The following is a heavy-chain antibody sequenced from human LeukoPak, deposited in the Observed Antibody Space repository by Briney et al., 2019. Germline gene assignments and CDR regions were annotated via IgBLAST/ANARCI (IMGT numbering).Heavy chain of an antibody. CDR1: GFTFSSYT. Sequence: GGSLRLSCAASGFTFSSYTMNWVRQAPGKGLEWVSSISSSSRYIYYADSVKGRFTISRDNANNSLYLQMNSLRAEDTAVYYCARGSEDFDYWGQGTLVTVSS. CDR3: ARGSEDFDY. J-gene: IGHJ4*02. CDR2: ISSSSRYI. V-gene: IGHV3-21*01.